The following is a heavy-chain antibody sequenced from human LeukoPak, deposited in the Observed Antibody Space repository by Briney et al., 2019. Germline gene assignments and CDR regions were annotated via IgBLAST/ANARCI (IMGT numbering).Heavy chain of an antibody. Sequence: GGSPRLSCAASGFTFSSYAMSWVRQAPGKGLEWVSAISGSGGSTYYADSVKGRFTISRDNSKNTLYLQMNSLRAEDTAVYSCAKRILSGTNLFDYWGQGTLVTVSS. CDR2: ISGSGGST. CDR3: AKRILSGTNLFDY. CDR1: GFTFSSYA. V-gene: IGHV3-23*01. D-gene: IGHD2-15*01. J-gene: IGHJ4*02.